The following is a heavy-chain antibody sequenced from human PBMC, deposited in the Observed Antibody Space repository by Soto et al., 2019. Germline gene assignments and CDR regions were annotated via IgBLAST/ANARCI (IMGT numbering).Heavy chain of an antibody. D-gene: IGHD4-17*01. CDR2: IYYSGST. CDR1: GGSFSIGDYY. V-gene: IGHV4-31*03. Sequence: SETLSLTCTVSGGSFSIGDYYWSWIRQHPWKGLEWIGYIYYSGSTYYNPSLRSRVTISVDTSTKQFSLKLTSVTAADTALYYCARKFVYGDYGAWFDPWGQGXQVTVSS. J-gene: IGHJ5*02. CDR3: ARKFVYGDYGAWFDP.